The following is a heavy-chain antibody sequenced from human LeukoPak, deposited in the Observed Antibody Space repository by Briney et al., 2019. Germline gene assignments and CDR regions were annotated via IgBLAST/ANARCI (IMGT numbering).Heavy chain of an antibody. CDR2: IDPSDSYT. V-gene: IGHV5-10-1*01. Sequence: GESLKISCKGSGYSFTSYWISWVRQMPGKGLEWMGRIDPSDSYTNYSPSFQGHVTISADKSISTAYLQWSSLNASDTAMYYGARPGANTVTNDYYGMDVWGQGTTVTVSS. CDR3: ARPGANTVTNDYYGMDV. CDR1: GYSFTSYW. D-gene: IGHD4-17*01. J-gene: IGHJ6*02.